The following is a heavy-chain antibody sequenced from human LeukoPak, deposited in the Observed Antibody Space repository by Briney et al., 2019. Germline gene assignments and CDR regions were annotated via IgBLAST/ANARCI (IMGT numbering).Heavy chain of an antibody. CDR2: ISSSSSYI. Sequence: GGSLRLSCAASGFTLSSHSMNWVRQAPGKGLEWVSSISSSSSYIYYADSVKGRFTISRDNAKNSLYLQMNSLRAEDTAVYYCSRASDYYYYMDVWGKGTTVTVSS. CDR1: GFTLSSHS. CDR3: SRASDYYYYMDV. J-gene: IGHJ6*03. V-gene: IGHV3-21*01.